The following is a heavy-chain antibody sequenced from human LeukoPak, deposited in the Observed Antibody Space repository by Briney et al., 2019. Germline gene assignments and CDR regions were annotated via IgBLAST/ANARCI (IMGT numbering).Heavy chain of an antibody. CDR3: AKDRGPWGPAAPAEYFQH. CDR2: ISGSGGST. CDR1: GFTFSSYA. J-gene: IGHJ1*01. Sequence: GGSLRLSCAASGFTFSSYAMSWVRQAPGKGLEWVSAISGSGGSTYYADSVKGRFTISRDNSKNTLYLQMNSLRAEDTAVYYCAKDRGPWGPAAPAEYFQHWGQGTLVTVSS. D-gene: IGHD2-2*01. V-gene: IGHV3-23*01.